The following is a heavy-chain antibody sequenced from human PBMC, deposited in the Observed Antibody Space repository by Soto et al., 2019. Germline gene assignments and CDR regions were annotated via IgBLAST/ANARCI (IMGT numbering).Heavy chain of an antibody. CDR3: ARGSSSDWSTPRFEY. Sequence: GASVKVSCKASGYTFTSYGISWVRQAPGQGLEWMGWISAYNGDTKYPQKVQGRITLTTDTLDTVYMELRSLTSGDTAVYYCARGSSSDWSTPRFEYWGQGTLVTVSS. CDR1: GYTFTSYG. CDR2: ISAYNGDT. J-gene: IGHJ4*02. D-gene: IGHD6-19*01. V-gene: IGHV1-18*01.